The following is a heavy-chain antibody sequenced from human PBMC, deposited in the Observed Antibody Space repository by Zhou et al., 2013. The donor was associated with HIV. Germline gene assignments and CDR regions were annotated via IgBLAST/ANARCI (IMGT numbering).Heavy chain of an antibody. V-gene: IGHV1-2*02. J-gene: IGHJ6*03. CDR1: GYTFTAYY. CDR3: ARRLADYYYYMDV. D-gene: IGHD2-21*01. CDR2: INPNSGGT. Sequence: QVQLVQSGAEVKKPGASVKVSCKASGYTFTAYYLHWLRQAPGQGLEWMGWINPNSGGTEYAQTFQGRVIMTRDTSISTAYMELSRLGSDDTALYYCARRLADYYYYMDVVGPRDRGHRLL.